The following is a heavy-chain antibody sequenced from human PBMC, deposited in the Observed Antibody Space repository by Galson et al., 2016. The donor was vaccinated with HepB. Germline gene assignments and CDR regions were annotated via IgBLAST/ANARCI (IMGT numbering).Heavy chain of an antibody. CDR2: MTARGRDI. Sequence: SLRLSCAASGFPFSIYAMAWVRQTPGKGLVWVSGMTARGRDIYYPDSVKGRFSISRDDSTNTLYLQMDRLRAEDTAVYYCTKDRDSGWRYWYFDPWGRGTRVTVSS. V-gene: IGHV3-23*01. CDR1: GFPFSIYA. D-gene: IGHD6-19*01. J-gene: IGHJ2*01. CDR3: TKDRDSGWRYWYFDP.